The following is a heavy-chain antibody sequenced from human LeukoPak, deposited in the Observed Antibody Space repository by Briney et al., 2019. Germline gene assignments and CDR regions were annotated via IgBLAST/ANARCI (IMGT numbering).Heavy chain of an antibody. CDR3: AGGRDVYRY. V-gene: IGHV3-7*01. CDR2: IKQDGSEK. Sequence: PGGSLRLSCAASGFTFSRYWMTWVRQAPGKGLEWVANIKQDGSEKYYVDSVKGRYTISRDNAKNSLYLQMNSLRAEDTAVYYCAGGRDVYRYWGQGTLVTVSS. CDR1: GFTFSRYW. J-gene: IGHJ4*02. D-gene: IGHD5-24*01.